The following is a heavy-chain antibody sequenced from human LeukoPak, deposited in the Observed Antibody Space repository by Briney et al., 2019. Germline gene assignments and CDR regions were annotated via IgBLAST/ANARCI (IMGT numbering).Heavy chain of an antibody. J-gene: IGHJ5*02. CDR3: ATESPRRQYYYDPNWFDP. D-gene: IGHD3-22*01. Sequence: ASVKVSCKASGYTFTDYYMHWVRQAPGQGLEWMGWINPYSGGTNYEQKFQGRVTMTRDTSISTAYMELGRLRSDDTAVYYCATESPRRQYYYDPNWFDPWGQGTLVTVSS. V-gene: IGHV1-2*02. CDR2: INPYSGGT. CDR1: GYTFTDYY.